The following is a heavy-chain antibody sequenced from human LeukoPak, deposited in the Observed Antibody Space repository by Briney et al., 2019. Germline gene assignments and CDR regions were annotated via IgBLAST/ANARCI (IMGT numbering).Heavy chain of an antibody. V-gene: IGHV3-11*03. D-gene: IGHD3-10*01. Sequence: GGSLRPSCAASGFTFSDYYMSWIRQAPGKGLEWVSYISSSSSYTNYADSVKGRFTISRDNAKNSLYLQMNSLRAEDTAVYYCARFYYGSGSYYRYFDYWGQGTLVTVSS. J-gene: IGHJ4*02. CDR2: ISSSSSYT. CDR1: GFTFSDYY. CDR3: ARFYYGSGSYYRYFDY.